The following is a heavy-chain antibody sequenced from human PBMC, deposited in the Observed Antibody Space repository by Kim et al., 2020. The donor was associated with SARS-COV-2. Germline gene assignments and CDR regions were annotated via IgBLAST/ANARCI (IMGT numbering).Heavy chain of an antibody. CDR3: AKEYDSHDWKFDY. J-gene: IGHJ4*02. D-gene: IGHD1-1*01. V-gene: IGHV3-30*18. CDR1: GFVFSAYS. Sequence: GGSLRLSCAASGFVFSAYSMHWVRQAPGKGLEWVAVVSTGGNIKFYGDFVKGRFTISRDNSKTTVYLEMNNLRGEDTAVYYCAKEYDSHDWKFDYWGQGTLVTVSS. CDR2: VSTGGNIK.